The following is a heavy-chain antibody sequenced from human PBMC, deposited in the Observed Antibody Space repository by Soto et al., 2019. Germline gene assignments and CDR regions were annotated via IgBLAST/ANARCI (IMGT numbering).Heavy chain of an antibody. D-gene: IGHD4-17*01. J-gene: IGHJ4*02. CDR3: ARVNPSTTVTTVTIDY. V-gene: IGHV4-39*01. CDR2: IYYSGST. Sequence: QLQLQESGPGLVKPSETLSLTCTVSGGSISSSSYYWGWIRQPPGKGLEWIGSIYYSGSTYYNPSLKSRVTISVDTSKNQFSLKLSSVTAADTAVYYCARVNPSTTVTTVTIDYWGQGKLVTVSS. CDR1: GGSISSSSYY.